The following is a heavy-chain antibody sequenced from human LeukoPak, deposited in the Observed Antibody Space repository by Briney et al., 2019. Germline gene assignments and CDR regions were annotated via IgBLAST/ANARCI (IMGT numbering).Heavy chain of an antibody. Sequence: GRSLRLSCAASGFTFSSYAMHWVRQAPGKGLEWVAVISYDGSNKYYADSVKGRFTISRDNSKNTLYLQMNSLRAEDTAVYYCAKDRRGYCSGGSCPGGYWGQGTLVTVSS. CDR3: AKDRRGYCSGGSCPGGY. CDR1: GFTFSSYA. V-gene: IGHV3-30*04. D-gene: IGHD2-15*01. J-gene: IGHJ4*02. CDR2: ISYDGSNK.